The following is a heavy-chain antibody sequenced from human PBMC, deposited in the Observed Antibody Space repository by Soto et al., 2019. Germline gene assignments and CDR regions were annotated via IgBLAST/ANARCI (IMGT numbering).Heavy chain of an antibody. CDR1: GGSISSNSYY. CDR2: GYHGGNT. CDR3: ARHLSGYGYLYFEY. J-gene: IGHJ4*02. D-gene: IGHD5-18*01. V-gene: IGHV4-39*01. Sequence: QLQLQESGPGLVKPSETQSLTCTVSGGSISSNSYYWAWIRQPPGKGLEWIGSGYHGGNTYYNPYHKSRVTITVDTSTNQCSRKLNSVTAEDTAVYYCARHLSGYGYLYFEYWGQGILVTVSS.